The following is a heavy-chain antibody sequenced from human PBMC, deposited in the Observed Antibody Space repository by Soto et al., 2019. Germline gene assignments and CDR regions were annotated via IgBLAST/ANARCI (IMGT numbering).Heavy chain of an antibody. CDR1: GDSVSSNSAA. CDR3: AREPPGAAAAGSAYYYYGMDV. V-gene: IGHV6-1*01. Sequence: QVQLQQSGPGLVKPSQTLSLTCAISGDSVSSNSAAWNWIRQSPSRGLEWLGRTYYRSKWYNDYAVSVKSRITINPDTSKNQFSLQLNSVTPEDTAVYYCAREPPGAAAAGSAYYYYGMDVWGQGTTVTVSS. D-gene: IGHD6-13*01. CDR2: TYYRSKWYN. J-gene: IGHJ6*02.